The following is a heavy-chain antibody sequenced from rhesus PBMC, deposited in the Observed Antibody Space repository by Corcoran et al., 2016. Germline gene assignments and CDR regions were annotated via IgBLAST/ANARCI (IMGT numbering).Heavy chain of an antibody. CDR2: INRAGSST. CDR3: AGLTSP. CDR1: GFPFSSYW. V-gene: IGHV3-14*01. J-gene: IGHJ4*01. Sequence: EVQLVESGGGLAKPGGSLGLSCAASGFPFSSYWVHWVRQVPGKGLEWIAAINRAGSSTYYADSVKGRFTIYRENAKNTLYLQMDGLRAEDTAVYYCAGLTSPWGQGVLVTVSS.